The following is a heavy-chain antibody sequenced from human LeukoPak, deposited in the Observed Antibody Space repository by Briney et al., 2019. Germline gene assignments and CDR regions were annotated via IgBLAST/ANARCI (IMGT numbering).Heavy chain of an antibody. CDR3: AGCAGNSCYFDY. CDR1: GFSFISYW. J-gene: IGHJ4*02. V-gene: IGHV3-7*01. D-gene: IGHD1-1*01. Sequence: PGGSPRLSCAASGFSFISYWMSWVRQAPGKGLEWVANIKQDGSAKNYVDSVKGRFTISRDNAKNSLYLQLNSLRAEDTAVYYCAGCAGNSCYFDYWGQGTLVIVSS. CDR2: IKQDGSAK.